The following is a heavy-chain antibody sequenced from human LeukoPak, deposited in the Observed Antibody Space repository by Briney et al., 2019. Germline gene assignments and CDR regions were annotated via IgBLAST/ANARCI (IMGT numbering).Heavy chain of an antibody. J-gene: IGHJ4*02. CDR2: ISGSGGST. V-gene: IGHV3-23*01. D-gene: IGHD1-7*01. CDR1: GFTFSSYA. CDR3: AKVAPYGNYLFHY. Sequence: GGSLILSCAASGFTFSSYAMSWVRQAPGKGLEWVSGISGSGGSTNYADSVKGRFTIARDNPKNTLYLQMNSLGAEDTAVYYCAKVAPYGNYLFHYWGQGTRVTVSS.